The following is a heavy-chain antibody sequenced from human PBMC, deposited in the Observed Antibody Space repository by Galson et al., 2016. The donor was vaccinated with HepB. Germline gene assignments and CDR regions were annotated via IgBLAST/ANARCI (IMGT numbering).Heavy chain of an antibody. D-gene: IGHD2-2*01. CDR3: VRGTVSSWLPMHV. Sequence: SLRLSCAASGFSLSDYYMSWTCQTTGKGLESISHLSSYNNYIDYADSVKGRFTISRDNAKNSLFLQMNNLRAEDTAVYYCVRGTVSSWLPMHVWGQGTTVTVSS. CDR2: LSSYNNYI. J-gene: IGHJ6*02. V-gene: IGHV3-11*05. CDR1: GFSLSDYY.